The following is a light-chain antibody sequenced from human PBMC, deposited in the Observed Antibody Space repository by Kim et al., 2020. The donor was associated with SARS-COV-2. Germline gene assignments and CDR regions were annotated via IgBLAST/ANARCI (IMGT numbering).Light chain of an antibody. CDR1: QSVSSSH. CDR3: QQYDSSMYT. Sequence: LSPGERVTLSCRASQSVSSSHLAWYQQKPGQAPRLVIYGASNKATGIPDRFSGSGSGTDFTLTISRLEPEDFAVYYCQQYDSSMYTFGQGTKLEI. V-gene: IGKV3-20*01. J-gene: IGKJ2*01. CDR2: GAS.